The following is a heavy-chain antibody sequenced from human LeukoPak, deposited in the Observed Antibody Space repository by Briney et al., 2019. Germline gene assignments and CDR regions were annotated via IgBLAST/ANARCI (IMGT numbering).Heavy chain of an antibody. CDR1: GGTIISHY. CDR3: AHLHYGDYYFDY. V-gene: IGHV4-59*11. CDR2: TYYSGST. J-gene: IGHJ4*02. D-gene: IGHD4-17*01. Sequence: PESLSLTCTVSGGTIISHYWSWIRHPPRKGLEWIGYTYYSGSTNYNPSLKSRVTISVDTSKHQFSLKLSSVTAADTAVYYCAHLHYGDYYFDYWGQGTLVTVSS.